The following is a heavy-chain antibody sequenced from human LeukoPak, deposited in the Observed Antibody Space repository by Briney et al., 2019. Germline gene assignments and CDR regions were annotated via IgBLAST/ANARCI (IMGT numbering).Heavy chain of an antibody. J-gene: IGHJ4*02. CDR3: AKSSVAGPPHFDY. Sequence: PGGSLRLSCATSGCTFSSYAMSWVRQAPGKGLEWVSAISGSGGSTYYADSVKGRFTISRDNSKNTLYLQMNSLRAEDTAVYYCAKSSVAGPPHFDYWGQGTLVTVSS. CDR2: ISGSGGST. V-gene: IGHV3-23*01. CDR1: GCTFSSYA. D-gene: IGHD6-19*01.